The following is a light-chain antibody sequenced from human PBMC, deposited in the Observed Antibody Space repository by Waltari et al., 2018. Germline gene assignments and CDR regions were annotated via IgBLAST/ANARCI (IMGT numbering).Light chain of an antibody. CDR2: AAS. CDR1: QGINKE. CDR3: QQDYTTPYS. V-gene: IGKV1-27*01. Sequence: DIHITQSPSSLSASLGDRTSVTCRSSQGINKELSWYQQKPGKAPTLLIYAASSFQTGVSSRFSGSGSETDFALTSSSLQPEDVATYYCQQDYTTPYSFGQGTKVEIK. J-gene: IGKJ2*03.